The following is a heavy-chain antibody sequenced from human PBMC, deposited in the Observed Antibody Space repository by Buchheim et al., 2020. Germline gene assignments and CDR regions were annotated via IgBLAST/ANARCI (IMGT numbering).Heavy chain of an antibody. V-gene: IGHV3-21*01. CDR3: APPSSGWLKDV. CDR2: ISSSSSYI. J-gene: IGHJ6*02. Sequence: EVQLVESGGGLVKPGGSLRLSCAASGFTFSSYSMNWVRQAPGTGLEWVSSISSSSSYIYSADSVKGRFTISRDNAKNSLYLQMNSLRAEDTAVYYCAPPSSGWLKDVWGQGTT. D-gene: IGHD6-19*01. CDR1: GFTFSSYS.